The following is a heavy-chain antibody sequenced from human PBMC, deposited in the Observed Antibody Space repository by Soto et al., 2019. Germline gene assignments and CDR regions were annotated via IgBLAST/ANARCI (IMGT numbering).Heavy chain of an antibody. CDR2: ISYDGSNK. CDR1: GFTFSSYA. Sequence: GGSLRLSCAASGFTFSSYAMHWVRQAPGKGLEWVAVISYDGSNKYYADSVKGRFTISRDNSKNTLYLQMNSLRAEDTAVYYCARDGETAMVKYFDYWGQGTLVTVSS. CDR3: ARDGETAMVKYFDY. D-gene: IGHD5-18*01. J-gene: IGHJ4*02. V-gene: IGHV3-30-3*01.